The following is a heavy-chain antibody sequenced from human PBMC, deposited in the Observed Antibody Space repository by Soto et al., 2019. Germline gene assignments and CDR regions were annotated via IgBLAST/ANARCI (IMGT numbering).Heavy chain of an antibody. CDR2: IKQDGSEK. V-gene: IGHV3-7*03. D-gene: IGHD6-13*01. J-gene: IGHJ6*02. CDR3: ARDLSWPLGAAAEAFNYGMDV. CDR1: GFTFSSHW. Sequence: GGSLRLSCAASGFTFSSHWMSWVRQAPGKGLEWLASIKQDGSEKHYVDSVKGRFTISRDNAKNSLYLQMNSLRAEDTAVYYCARDLSWPLGAAAEAFNYGMDVWGQGTTVTVSS.